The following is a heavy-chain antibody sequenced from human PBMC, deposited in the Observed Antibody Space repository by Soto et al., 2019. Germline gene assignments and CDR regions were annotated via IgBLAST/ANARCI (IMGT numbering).Heavy chain of an antibody. CDR3: AGWGGHDYNY. D-gene: IGHD4-4*01. V-gene: IGHV3-7*03. CDR1: GLPFSTYW. J-gene: IGHJ4*02. Sequence: DVQLLGSGGGLVQPGGSLRLSCVGSGLPFSTYWMNWVRQAPGKGLEWVANINPDGNVGTYVDSVRGRFTTSRDNAKNSLYLQMNSLRADDTAVYFCAGWGGHDYNYWGQGIMVTVSS. CDR2: INPDGNVG.